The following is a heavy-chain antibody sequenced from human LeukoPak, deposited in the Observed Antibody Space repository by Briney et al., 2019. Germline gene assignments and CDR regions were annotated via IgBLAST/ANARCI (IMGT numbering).Heavy chain of an antibody. Sequence: ASVKVSCKASGYTFTSYGISWVRQAPGQGLEWMGWISAYNGNTNYAQKLQGRVTMTTDTSTSTAYMELRSLRSDDTAVYYCARDSPTVVTNNWFDPWGQGTLVTVSS. J-gene: IGHJ5*02. CDR1: GYTFTSYG. CDR2: ISAYNGNT. D-gene: IGHD4-23*01. CDR3: ARDSPTVVTNNWFDP. V-gene: IGHV1-18*01.